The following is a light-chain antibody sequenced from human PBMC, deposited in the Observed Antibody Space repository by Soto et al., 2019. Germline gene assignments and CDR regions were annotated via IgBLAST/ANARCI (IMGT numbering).Light chain of an antibody. CDR3: QQYDSSSPT. CDR2: DAS. Sequence: DIQMTQSPSTLSASVGDGVTITCRASQNISVWLAWYQQRPGKAPKFLIYDASNLETGVSSRFNGSGSGTEFTLTIRSLQPDDFATYYCQQYDSSSPTFGQGTKLESK. V-gene: IGKV1-5*01. CDR1: QNISVW. J-gene: IGKJ2*01.